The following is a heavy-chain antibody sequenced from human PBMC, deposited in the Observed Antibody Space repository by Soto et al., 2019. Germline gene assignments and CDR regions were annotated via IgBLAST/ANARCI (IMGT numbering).Heavy chain of an antibody. CDR2: ISSSSSTI. J-gene: IGHJ6*03. CDR3: ARVHSTRRFDYYYYYMDV. Sequence: EVQLVESGGGLVQPGGSLRLSCAASGFTFSSYSMNWVRQAPGKGLECVSYISSSSSTIYYADSVKGRFTISRDNAKNPLYLQMNSLRAEDTAVYYGARVHSTRRFDYYYYYMDVWGKGTTVTVSS. D-gene: IGHD2-2*01. V-gene: IGHV3-48*01. CDR1: GFTFSSYS.